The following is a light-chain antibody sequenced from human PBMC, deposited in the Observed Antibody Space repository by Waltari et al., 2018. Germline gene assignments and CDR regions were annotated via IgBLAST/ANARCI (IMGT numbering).Light chain of an antibody. V-gene: IGKV3-15*01. CDR3: QPYNNGPYT. CDR2: GAS. Sequence: EIVMTQSPATLSVSPGDRATLSRRASQSVSSNLAWSHQKPGQAPRLLIYGASTRATGIPARFSGRGSGTDYTLTISSMQSEDCAVYYCQPYNNGPYTFGQGTKLALK. J-gene: IGKJ2*01. CDR1: QSVSSN.